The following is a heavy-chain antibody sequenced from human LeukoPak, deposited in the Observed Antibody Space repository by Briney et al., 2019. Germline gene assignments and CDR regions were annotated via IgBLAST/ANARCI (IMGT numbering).Heavy chain of an antibody. D-gene: IGHD4-17*01. CDR1: GFSFSSYG. CDR3: ARDTLLYADSPDAFDM. V-gene: IGHV3-48*03. J-gene: IGHJ3*02. Sequence: PGGSLRLSCAASGFSFSSYGINWVRQAPGKGLEWVSYIGSSGSTVYYADSVKGRFTISRDNAKKSLYLQMNSLRDEDTAVYYCARDTLLYADSPDAFDMWGQGTMVTVSS. CDR2: IGSSGSTV.